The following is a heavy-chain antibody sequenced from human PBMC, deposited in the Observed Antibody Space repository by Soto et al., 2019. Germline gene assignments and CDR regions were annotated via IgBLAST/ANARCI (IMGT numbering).Heavy chain of an antibody. V-gene: IGHV3-30*03. CDR1: GFSFSSYG. J-gene: IGHJ4*02. CDR2: ISYYGSNK. Sequence: QVQLVESGGGVVHPGRSLRLSCAASGFSFSSYGMQWVRKAPGKGQEWVAVISYYGSNKYYADSVKDRFTISRDNSKKTLCLQLKSLRADDTAVYYCVAGQYFYDYCGQGTLVTVSS. CDR3: VAGQYFYDY. D-gene: IGHD6-19*01.